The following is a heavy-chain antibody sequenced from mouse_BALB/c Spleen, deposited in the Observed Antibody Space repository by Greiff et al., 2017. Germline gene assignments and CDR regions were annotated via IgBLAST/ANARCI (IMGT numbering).Heavy chain of an antibody. Sequence: EVQLQQSGPGLVQPSQSLSITCTVSGFSLTSYGVHWVRQSPGKGLEWVARIRSKSNNYATYYADSVKDRFTISRDDSQSMLYLQMNNLKTEDTAMYYCVRPRWEPFAYWGQGTLVTVSA. CDR2: IRSKSNNYAT. D-gene: IGHD4-1*01. CDR1: GFSLTSYG. J-gene: IGHJ3*01. CDR3: VRPRWEPFAY. V-gene: IGHV10-1*02.